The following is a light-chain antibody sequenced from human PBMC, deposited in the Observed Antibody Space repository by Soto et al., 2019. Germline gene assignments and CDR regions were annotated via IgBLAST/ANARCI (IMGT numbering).Light chain of an antibody. CDR3: QQYYSTPGT. Sequence: AIRMTQSPSSFSASTGDRVTITYRASQGISSYLAWYQQKPGKAPKLLIYAASTLQSGVPSRFSGSGSGTDFTLTISCLQSEDFATYYCQQYYSTPGTFGQGTKV. CDR2: AAS. J-gene: IGKJ1*01. V-gene: IGKV1-8*01. CDR1: QGISSY.